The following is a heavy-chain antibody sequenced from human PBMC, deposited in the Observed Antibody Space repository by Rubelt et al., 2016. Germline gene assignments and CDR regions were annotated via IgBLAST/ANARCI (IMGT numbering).Heavy chain of an antibody. CDR2: INPSGGST. CDR1: GYTFTSYY. D-gene: IGHD3-10*01. CDR3: ARDPGPRGNDY. J-gene: IGHJ4*02. V-gene: IGHV1-46*03. Sequence: QVQLVQSGAEVKKPGASVKVSCKASGYTFTSYYLHWVRQAPGQGLEWMGIINPSGGSTSYGRKFQGRVTMTRDTSTSTGDMELSSLRSEDTAVYYCARDPGPRGNDYWGQGTLVTVSS.